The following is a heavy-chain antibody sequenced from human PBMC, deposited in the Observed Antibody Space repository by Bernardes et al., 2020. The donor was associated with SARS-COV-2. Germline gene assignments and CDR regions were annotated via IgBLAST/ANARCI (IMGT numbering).Heavy chain of an antibody. J-gene: IGHJ4*02. CDR2: ISYDGHNT. V-gene: IGHV3-30-3*01. CDR1: GFTFTNYA. Sequence: GGSLRLSCAASGFTFTNYAMHWVRQAPGEGLAWVAVISYDGHNTYIADSVKGRFTVSRDNAKNTLYLQMNSLRAEDTAVYYCARDGRIMITSGGVMVPPFDYWGQGIPVTVSS. CDR3: ARDGRIMITSGGVMVPPFDY. D-gene: IGHD3-16*02.